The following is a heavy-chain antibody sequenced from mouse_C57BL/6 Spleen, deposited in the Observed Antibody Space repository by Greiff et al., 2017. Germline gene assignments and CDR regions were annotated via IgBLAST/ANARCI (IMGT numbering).Heavy chain of an antibody. Sequence: EVKLMESGPGLVKPSQSLSLTCSVTGYSITSGYYWNWIRQFPGNKLEWMGYISYDGSNNYNPSLKNRISITRDTSKNQFFLKLNSVTTEDTATYYCARDLRGPLAYWGQGTLVTVSA. V-gene: IGHV3-6*01. CDR1: GYSITSGYY. D-gene: IGHD1-1*01. CDR2: ISYDGSN. CDR3: ARDLRGPLAY. J-gene: IGHJ3*01.